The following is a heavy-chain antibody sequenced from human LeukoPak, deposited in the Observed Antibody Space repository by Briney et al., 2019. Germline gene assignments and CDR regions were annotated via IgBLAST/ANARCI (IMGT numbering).Heavy chain of an antibody. Sequence: SVKVSCKASGGTFSSYAISWVRQAPGQGLEWMGGLIPIFGTANYAQKFQGRVTITTDESTSTAYMELSSLRSEDTAVYYCARGTVGWNGNWFDPWGQGTLVTVSS. J-gene: IGHJ5*02. CDR2: LIPIFGTA. D-gene: IGHD1-1*01. CDR3: ARGTVGWNGNWFDP. CDR1: GGTFSSYA. V-gene: IGHV1-69*05.